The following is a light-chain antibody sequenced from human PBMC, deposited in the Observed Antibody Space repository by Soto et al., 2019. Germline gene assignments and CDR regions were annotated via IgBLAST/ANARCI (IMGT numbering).Light chain of an antibody. J-gene: IGKJ4*01. CDR1: QSVSNN. Sequence: EIVMTQSPATLSVSPGERATLSCRASQSVSNNLAWYQQKPGQAPRLLIYHASTGATGIPARFSGSGSGTELTLTSSSVQSADFAVYYCQQYNEWPLTFGGGTKVEIK. CDR3: QQYNEWPLT. V-gene: IGKV3-15*01. CDR2: HAS.